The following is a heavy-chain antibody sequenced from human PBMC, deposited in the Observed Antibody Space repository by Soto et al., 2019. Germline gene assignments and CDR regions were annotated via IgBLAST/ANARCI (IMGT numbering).Heavy chain of an antibody. V-gene: IGHV1-2*04. J-gene: IGHJ5*02. CDR1: GYTFTGYY. D-gene: IGHD3-9*01. Sequence: GASVKVSCKASGYTFTGYYMHWVRQAPGQGLEWMGWINPNSGGTNYAQKFQGWVTMTRDTSISTAYMELSRLRSDDTAVYYCARAHNRRLYYDILTDYYSWFDPWGQGTLVTVSS. CDR2: INPNSGGT. CDR3: ARAHNRRLYYDILTDYYSWFDP.